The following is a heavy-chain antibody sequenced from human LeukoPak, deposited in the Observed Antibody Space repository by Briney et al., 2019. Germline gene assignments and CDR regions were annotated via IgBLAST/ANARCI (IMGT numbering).Heavy chain of an antibody. D-gene: IGHD5-18*01. CDR3: AKGGYSYGHVPFDY. J-gene: IGHJ4*02. CDR2: ISGSGGSP. V-gene: IGHV3-23*01. CDR1: GITFSSYA. Sequence: PGGSLRLSCAASGITFSSYAMSWVRQAPGKGLEWLSAISGSGGSPYYVDSVKGRFTVSRDNSKNTLYLQMNSLRAEDTAVYYCAKGGYSYGHVPFDYWGQGTLVTVS.